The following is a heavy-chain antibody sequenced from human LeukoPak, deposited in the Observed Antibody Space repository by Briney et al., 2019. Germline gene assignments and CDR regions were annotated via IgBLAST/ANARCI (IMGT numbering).Heavy chain of an antibody. CDR3: ARGSYSSSWYGRRPYPFDY. CDR1: GYTFTSYD. V-gene: IGHV1-8*01. J-gene: IGHJ4*02. CDR2: MNPNSGNT. D-gene: IGHD6-13*01. Sequence: ASVKVSCKASGYTFTSYDINWVRQATGQGLEWMGWMNPNSGNTGYAQKFQGRVTMTRNTSISTAYVELSSLRSEDTAVYYCARGSYSSSWYGRRPYPFDYWGQGTLVTVSS.